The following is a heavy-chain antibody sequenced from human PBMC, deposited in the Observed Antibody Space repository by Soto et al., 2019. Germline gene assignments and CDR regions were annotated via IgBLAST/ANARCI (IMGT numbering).Heavy chain of an antibody. CDR1: GFTFSNYN. CDR2: ISSSGTTI. CDR3: ARDGATSLTTYFYGMDV. V-gene: IGHV3-48*02. Sequence: VQLLESGVGLVQPGGSLRLSCAASGFTFSNYNMNWVRQAPGKGLEWVSYISSSGTTIYNADSVKGRFTISRDNVKNSMYLQMNSLRDEDTAVYFCARDGATSLTTYFYGMDVWGQGTTVTVSS. J-gene: IGHJ6*02. D-gene: IGHD1-1*01.